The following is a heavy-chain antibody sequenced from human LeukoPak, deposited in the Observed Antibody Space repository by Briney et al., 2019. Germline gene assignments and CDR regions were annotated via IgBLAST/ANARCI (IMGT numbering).Heavy chain of an antibody. CDR1: GLTLSSYA. Sequence: GGSLTLSCAPSGLTLSSYAISWVRQAPGKGLEWVSSISGSGGSTYHADSVKGRFTISRDNSKNTLYLQMTGLRAEDTAVYYCAEASTYSDILTGGSYNWYDGWGQGALVTVSS. CDR3: AEASTYSDILTGGSYNWYDG. CDR2: ISGSGGST. V-gene: IGHV3-23*01. D-gene: IGHD3-9*01. J-gene: IGHJ5*02.